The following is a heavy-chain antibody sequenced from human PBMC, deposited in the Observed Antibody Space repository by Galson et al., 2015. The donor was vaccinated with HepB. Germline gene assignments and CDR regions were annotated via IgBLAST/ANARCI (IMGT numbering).Heavy chain of an antibody. J-gene: IGHJ5*02. CDR3: ATEGASFNPVGCFDP. Sequence: SVKVSCKASGGNFRTSTITWVRQAPGQGLEWMGGIMPVFYTAYYAQKFKGRVTITADESTSTACLEMRSLKLDDTAVYFCATEGASFNPVGCFDPWGQGSLGTVS. D-gene: IGHD3-16*01. V-gene: IGHV1-69*13. CDR2: IMPVFYTA. CDR1: GGNFRTST.